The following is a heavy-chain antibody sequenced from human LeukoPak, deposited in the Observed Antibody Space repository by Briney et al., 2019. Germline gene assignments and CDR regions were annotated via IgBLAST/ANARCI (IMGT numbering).Heavy chain of an antibody. V-gene: IGHV4-59*08. Sequence: SETLSLTCTVSGGSISDNYWSWIRQPPGKGLEWIGYIYYSGSTNYNPSLKSRVTISVDTSKNQFSLKPSSVTAADTAVYYCARHTAEKYNWFDRWGQGTLVTVSS. CDR3: ARHTAEKYNWFDR. CDR2: IYYSGST. D-gene: IGHD5-24*01. CDR1: GGSISDNY. J-gene: IGHJ5*02.